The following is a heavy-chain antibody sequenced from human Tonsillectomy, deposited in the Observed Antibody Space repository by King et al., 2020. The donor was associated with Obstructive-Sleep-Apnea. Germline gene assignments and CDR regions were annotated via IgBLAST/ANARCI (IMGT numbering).Heavy chain of an antibody. CDR3: ARDDDGDYWIDY. CDR1: GFTFSSHT. CDR2: ISSHSGYI. D-gene: IGHD4-17*01. V-gene: IGHV3-21*01. Sequence: VQLVESGGGLVKPGGSLRLSCACSGFTFSSHTMNWVRQAPGKGLEWLSSISSHSGYILYADSVKGRITISRDNAKNTLYLQMNSLRAEDTALYYCARDDDGDYWIDYWGQGTLVTVSS. J-gene: IGHJ4*02.